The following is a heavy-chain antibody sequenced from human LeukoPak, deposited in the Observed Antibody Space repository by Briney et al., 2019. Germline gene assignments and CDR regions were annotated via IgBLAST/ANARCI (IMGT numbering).Heavy chain of an antibody. V-gene: IGHV3-23*01. D-gene: IGHD3-10*01. J-gene: IGHJ6*02. CDR3: AKDLGSELVGDGMDV. CDR1: GFTFSSYA. Sequence: GGSLRLPCAASGFTFSSYAMSWVRQAPGKGLEWVSAISGSGGSTYYADSVKGRFTISRDNSENTLYLQMNSLRAEDTAVYYCAKDLGSELVGDGMDVWGQGTTVTVSS. CDR2: ISGSGGST.